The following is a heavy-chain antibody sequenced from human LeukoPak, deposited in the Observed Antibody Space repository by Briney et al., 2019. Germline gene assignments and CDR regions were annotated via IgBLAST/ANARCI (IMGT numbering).Heavy chain of an antibody. J-gene: IGHJ4*02. D-gene: IGHD5-24*01. CDR1: VGTFSSYA. CDR3: AREGRDGYNR. V-gene: IGHV1-69*13. Sequence: GASVTVSCMASVGTFSSYAISWVRQAPGQGLEWMGGIIPIFGTANYAQKFQGRVTITADESTSTAYMELSSLRSEDTAVYYCAREGRDGYNRWGQGTLVTVSS. CDR2: IIPIFGTA.